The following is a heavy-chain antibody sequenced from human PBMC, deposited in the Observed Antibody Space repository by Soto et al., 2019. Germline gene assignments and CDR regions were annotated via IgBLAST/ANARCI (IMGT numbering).Heavy chain of an antibody. CDR2: IWYDGSNK. CDR3: ARVGRVTGWFDP. V-gene: IGHV3-33*01. D-gene: IGHD1-1*01. CDR1: GFTFSSYG. J-gene: IGHJ5*02. Sequence: LRPSCAASGFTFSSYGMHWVRQAPGKGLEWVAVIWYDGSNKYYADSVKGRFTISRDNSKNTLYLQMNSLRAEDTAVYYCARVGRVTGWFDPWGQGTLVTVSS.